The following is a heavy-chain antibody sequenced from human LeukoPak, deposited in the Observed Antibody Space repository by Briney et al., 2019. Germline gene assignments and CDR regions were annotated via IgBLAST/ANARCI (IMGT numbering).Heavy chain of an antibody. J-gene: IGHJ4*02. CDR2: IYYSGST. CDR3: ARGGSYRSRYFDY. CDR1: GGSISSSSYY. Sequence: PSETLPLTCTVSGGSISSSSYYWGWIRQPPGKGLEWIGSIYYSGSTYYTPSLKSRVTISVDTSKNQFSLKLSSVTAADTAVYYCARGGSYRSRYFDYWGQGTLVTVSS. D-gene: IGHD1-26*01. V-gene: IGHV4-39*07.